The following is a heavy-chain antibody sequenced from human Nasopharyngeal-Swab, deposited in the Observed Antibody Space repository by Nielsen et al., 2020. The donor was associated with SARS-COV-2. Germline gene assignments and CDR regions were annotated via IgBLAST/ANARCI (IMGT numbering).Heavy chain of an antibody. CDR3: ARRVVGTGNYYYGMDV. J-gene: IGHJ6*02. D-gene: IGHD1-26*01. CDR2: ISYDGSNK. V-gene: IGHV3-30*04. CDR1: GFTFSSYA. Sequence: GGSLRLSCAASGFTFSSYAMHWVRQAPGKGLEWVAVISYDGSNKYYADSVKGRFTISRDNSKNTLYLQMNSLGAEDTAVYYCARRVVGTGNYYYGMDVWGQGTTVTVSS.